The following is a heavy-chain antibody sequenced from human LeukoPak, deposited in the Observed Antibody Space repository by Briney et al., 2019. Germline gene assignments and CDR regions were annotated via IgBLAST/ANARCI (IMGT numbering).Heavy chain of an antibody. CDR2: ISSSGSTI. CDR1: GFTLSDYY. J-gene: IGHJ6*03. CDR3: ARVPMYYYYYMDV. V-gene: IGHV3-11*04. D-gene: IGHD1-1*01. Sequence: PGGSLRLSCAASGFTLSDYYMSWIRQAPGKGLEWVSYISSSGSTIYYADSVKGRFTISRDNAKNSLYLQMNSLRAEDTAVYYCARVPMYYYYYMDVWGKGTTVTVSS.